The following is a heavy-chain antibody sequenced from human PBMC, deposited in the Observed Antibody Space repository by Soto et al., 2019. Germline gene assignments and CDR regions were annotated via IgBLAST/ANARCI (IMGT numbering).Heavy chain of an antibody. CDR1: GFTFSSYS. J-gene: IGHJ4*02. D-gene: IGHD2-8*01. Sequence: EVQLSESGGGLVQPGGSLRLSCAASGFTFSSYSMGWVRQAPGKGLEWVSAISGRDDSTNYADSVRGRFTISRDNSKNTLYLHMSSLGAEDTAVYYCAKRALAYAGVFDNWGQGTLVTVSS. CDR3: AKRALAYAGVFDN. V-gene: IGHV3-23*01. CDR2: ISGRDDST.